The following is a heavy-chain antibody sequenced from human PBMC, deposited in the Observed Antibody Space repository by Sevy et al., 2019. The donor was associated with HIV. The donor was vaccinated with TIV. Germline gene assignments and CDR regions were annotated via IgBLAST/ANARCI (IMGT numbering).Heavy chain of an antibody. CDR3: ARGRDDSSGYYYAGRGFFDY. D-gene: IGHD3-22*01. CDR2: INPNSGGT. CDR1: GYTFTGYY. J-gene: IGHJ4*02. Sequence: ASVKVSCKASGYTFTGYYMHWVRQAPGQGLEWMGRINPNSGGTNYAQKFQGRVTMTRDTSIGTAYMELGRLRSDDTAVYYCARGRDDSSGYYYAGRGFFDYWGQGTLVTVSS. V-gene: IGHV1-2*06.